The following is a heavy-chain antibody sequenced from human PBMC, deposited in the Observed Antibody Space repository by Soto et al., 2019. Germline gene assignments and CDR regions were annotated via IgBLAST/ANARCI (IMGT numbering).Heavy chain of an antibody. D-gene: IGHD6-19*01. CDR1: GGSISSYY. CDR2: IYTSGST. J-gene: IGHJ5*02. Sequence: SETLSLTCTVSGGSISSYYWSWIRQPAGKGLEWIGRIYTSGSTNYNPSLKSRVTMSVDTSKNQFSLKLSSVTAADTAVYYCARYGWGSGWHRRWFDPWGQGSLVTVSS. CDR3: ARYGWGSGWHRRWFDP. V-gene: IGHV4-4*07.